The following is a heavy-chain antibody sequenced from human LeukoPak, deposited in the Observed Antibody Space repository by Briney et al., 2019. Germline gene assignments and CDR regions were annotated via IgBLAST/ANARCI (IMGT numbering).Heavy chain of an antibody. D-gene: IGHD3-10*01. CDR2: ISSGSSYI. CDR3: ARDLGVRGVLGMDV. Sequence: GGSQGLFCAACGFLFSIYSVLGARRSPGEGLVCVSHISSGSSYIYYADSVKGRFTISRDNAKNSLYLQMNSLRAEDPAVYYCARDLGVRGVLGMDVWGQGTTVTVSS. CDR1: GFLFSIYS. V-gene: IGHV3-21*05. J-gene: IGHJ6*02.